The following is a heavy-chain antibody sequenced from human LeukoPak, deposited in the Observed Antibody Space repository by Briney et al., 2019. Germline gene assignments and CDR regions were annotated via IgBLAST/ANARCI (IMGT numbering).Heavy chain of an antibody. V-gene: IGHV4-59*01. CDR2: IYYSGST. J-gene: IGHJ5*02. D-gene: IGHD3-22*01. Sequence: PSEPLSLTCTVSGGSISSYYWSWIRQPPGKGLEWIGYIYYSGSTNYNPSLKSRVTISVDTSKNQFSLKLSSVTAADTAVYYCARDGTDSSGYYWFDPWGQGTLVTVSS. CDR1: GGSISSYY. CDR3: ARDGTDSSGYYWFDP.